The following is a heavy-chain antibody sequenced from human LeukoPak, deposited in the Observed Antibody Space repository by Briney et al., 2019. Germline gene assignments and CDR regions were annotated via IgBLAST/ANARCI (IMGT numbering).Heavy chain of an antibody. Sequence: SETLSLTCTVSGGSISSSSYYWGWIRQPPGKGLEWIGSIYYSGSTYYSPSLKSRVTISVDTSKNQFSLKLSSVTAADTAVYHSARQVAGGGWGVGGWYFDLWGRGTLVTVSS. CDR2: IYYSGST. CDR1: GGSISSSSYY. CDR3: ARQVAGGGWGVGGWYFDL. V-gene: IGHV4-39*01. J-gene: IGHJ2*01. D-gene: IGHD6-19*01.